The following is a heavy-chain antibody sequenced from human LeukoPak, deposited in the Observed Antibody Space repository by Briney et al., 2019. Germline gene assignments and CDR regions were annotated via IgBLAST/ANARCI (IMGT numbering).Heavy chain of an antibody. CDR2: INPNSGGT. J-gene: IGHJ3*02. D-gene: IGHD3-9*01. CDR3: ARVRNVLRYFDWLSSEDSFDI. Sequence: ASVKVSCKASGYTFTGYYMHWVRQAPGQGLEWMGWINPNSGGTNYAQKFQGRVTMTRDTSISTAYMELSRLGSDDTAVYYCARVRNVLRYFDWLSSEDSFDIWGQGTMVTVSS. V-gene: IGHV1-2*02. CDR1: GYTFTGYY.